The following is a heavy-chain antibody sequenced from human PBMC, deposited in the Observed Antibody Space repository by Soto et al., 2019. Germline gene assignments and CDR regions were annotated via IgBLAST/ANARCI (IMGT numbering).Heavy chain of an antibody. CDR2: IIPIIGII. J-gene: IGHJ5*02. CDR1: GGTFSTYT. D-gene: IGHD4-4*01. V-gene: IGHV1-69*02. Sequence: QVQLVQSGAEVKKPGSSVKVSCKASGGTFSTYTITWVRQAPGQGLEWMGRIIPIIGIINYAQKFQGRGTIRADEFTGTAYVELTGLRSDDTAVYYYSGAPDSYYNDSGASVDPWGQGTLVTVSS. CDR3: SGAPDSYYNDSGASVDP.